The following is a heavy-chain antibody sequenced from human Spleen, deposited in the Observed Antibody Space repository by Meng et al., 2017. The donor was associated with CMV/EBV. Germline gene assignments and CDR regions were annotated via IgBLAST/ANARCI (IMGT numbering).Heavy chain of an antibody. J-gene: IGHJ4*01. CDR3: SKVKRRSPGINNFDY. Sequence: GESLKISCAVSGFTFSNYAMSWVRQAPGKGLEWVSTISGSGDTSYYADSVKGRFTISRDNSKSTLYLQMNSLRAEDSAVYFCSKVKRRSPGINNFDYWCHGMLVTVSS. V-gene: IGHV3-23*01. D-gene: IGHD2-15*01. CDR2: ISGSGDTS. CDR1: GFTFSNYA.